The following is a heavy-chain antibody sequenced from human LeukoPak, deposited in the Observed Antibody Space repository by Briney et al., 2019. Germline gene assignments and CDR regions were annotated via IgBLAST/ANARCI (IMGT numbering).Heavy chain of an antibody. CDR1: GFTFTTFW. CDR3: VRDWGYDSSGYWQKYFDT. J-gene: IGHJ4*02. Sequence: GGSLRLSCATSGFTFTTFWMHWVRQAPGKGLVWVSRINHDGSSTNYADSVKGRFTISRDNAKNTVYLQMNSLRAEDTAVYYCVRDWGYDSSGYWQKYFDTWGQGTLVSVSS. V-gene: IGHV3-74*01. D-gene: IGHD3-22*01. CDR2: INHDGSST.